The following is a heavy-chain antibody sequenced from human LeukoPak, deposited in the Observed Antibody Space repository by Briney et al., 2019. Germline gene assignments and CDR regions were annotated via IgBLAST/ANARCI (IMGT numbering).Heavy chain of an antibody. CDR3: VRGTGY. V-gene: IGHV3-64D*06. CDR2: ISSNGDNT. J-gene: IGHJ4*02. CDR1: GFTFGTYV. Sequence: GGSLRLSCLVSGFTFGTYVMHWVRQAPGKGLEYVSAISSNGDNTYYADSVKGRFTISRDNSKDTLYLQMSSLRADDTAVYYCVRGTGYWGQGTLVTVSS.